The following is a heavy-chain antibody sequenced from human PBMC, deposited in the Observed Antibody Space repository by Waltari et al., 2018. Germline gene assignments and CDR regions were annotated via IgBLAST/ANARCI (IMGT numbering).Heavy chain of an antibody. D-gene: IGHD4-4*01. J-gene: IGHJ4*02. V-gene: IGHV3-23*01. CDR1: GFTFSSYA. CDR2: ISGSGGST. Sequence: EVQLLESGGGLVQPGGSLRLSCAASGFTFSSYAMSWVRQAPGKGLEWVSAISGSGGSTYYADSGKGRFTISRDNSKNTLYLQMNSLRAEDTAVYYCAKDNRLWGSTVTLFDYWGQGTLVTVSS. CDR3: AKDNRLWGSTVTLFDY.